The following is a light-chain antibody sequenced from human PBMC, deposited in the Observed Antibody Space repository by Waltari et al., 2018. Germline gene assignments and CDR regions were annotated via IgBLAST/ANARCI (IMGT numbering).Light chain of an antibody. CDR2: RNN. CDR1: HSHLGSNY. J-gene: IGLJ1*01. V-gene: IGLV1-47*01. CDR3: ASWDDSHYV. Sequence: QSVLTQPPSASATPGQRVSISCSGSHSHLGSNYLYWYQQLPGTAPHLPLYRNNQRPSRVPDRFSASKYGTSASLAISELRSEDEGIYYCASWDDSHYVFGPGTTVSVL.